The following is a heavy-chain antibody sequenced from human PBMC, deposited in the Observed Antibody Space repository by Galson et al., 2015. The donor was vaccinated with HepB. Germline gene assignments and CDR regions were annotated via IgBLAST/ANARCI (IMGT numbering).Heavy chain of an antibody. J-gene: IGHJ4*02. D-gene: IGHD1/OR15-1a*01. CDR2: VTYDGTIT. CDR1: GFIFSSFG. V-gene: IGHV3-30*19. CDR3: ARAGTAAGTIDS. Sequence: SLRLSCAASGFIFSSFGMHWVRQAPGEGLEWVAVVTYDGTITHYADSVKGRFTISRDNSEKTLYLQMDSLRVEDTAMYFCARAGTAAGTIDSWGQGTQVTVSS.